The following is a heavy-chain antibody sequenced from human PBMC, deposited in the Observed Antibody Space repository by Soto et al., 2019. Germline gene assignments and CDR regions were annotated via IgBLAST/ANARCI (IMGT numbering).Heavy chain of an antibody. D-gene: IGHD6-13*01. J-gene: IGHJ6*02. CDR2: IYYSGST. Sequence: PSETLSLTCNVSGGSISISSYYWGWIRQPPGKGLEWIGSIYYSGSTYYNTSLKSRVTISVDTSKNQIYLKLSSVTATDTAVYNCARLVWAAGNYGMEVWGQGTTVT. V-gene: IGHV4-39*01. CDR1: GGSISISSYY. CDR3: ARLVWAAGNYGMEV.